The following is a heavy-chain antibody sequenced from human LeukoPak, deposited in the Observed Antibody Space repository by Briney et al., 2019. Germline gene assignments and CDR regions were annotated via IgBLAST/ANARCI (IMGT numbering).Heavy chain of an antibody. CDR3: ARASHLDS. V-gene: IGHV4-4*07. Sequence: SDPLTLPCTVSGRFMSGSYWSWPRHPTGKGLEWIGRIYTSGSTKYNPSLKTRVTMSLDTSKNQFTLKLSYVTAADTAVDYCARASHLDSWGQGTLVTVPS. CDR2: IYTSGST. J-gene: IGHJ4*02. CDR1: GRFMSGSY.